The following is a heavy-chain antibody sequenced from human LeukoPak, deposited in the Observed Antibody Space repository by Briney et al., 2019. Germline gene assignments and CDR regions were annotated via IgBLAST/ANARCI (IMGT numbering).Heavy chain of an antibody. CDR1: GFTFSSYS. Sequence: PGGSLRLSCAASGFTFSSYSMNWVRQAPGKGLEWVSSITASSTAIYSADSVKGRFTISRDNAKNFLYLQMNSLRAEDTAVYYCARTYYDILTGYNPYFDYWGQGILVTVSS. CDR2: ITASSTAI. CDR3: ARTYYDILTGYNPYFDY. V-gene: IGHV3-21*01. J-gene: IGHJ4*02. D-gene: IGHD3-9*01.